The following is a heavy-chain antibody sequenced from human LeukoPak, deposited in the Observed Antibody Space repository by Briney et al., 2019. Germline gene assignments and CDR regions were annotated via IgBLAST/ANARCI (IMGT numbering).Heavy chain of an antibody. CDR1: GFAFSSYA. Sequence: GGSLRLSCAASGFAFSSYAMSWVRQAPGKGLEWVSVISVSGGSTYYADSVKGRFTISRDNSKNTLYLQMNSLRAEDTAVYYCASGRLTGYIVNYWGQGTLVTVSS. D-gene: IGHD3-9*01. CDR2: ISVSGGST. J-gene: IGHJ4*02. CDR3: ASGRLTGYIVNY. V-gene: IGHV3-23*01.